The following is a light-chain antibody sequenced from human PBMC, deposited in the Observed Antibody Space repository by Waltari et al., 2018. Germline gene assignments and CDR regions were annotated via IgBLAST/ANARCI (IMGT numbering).Light chain of an antibody. CDR1: QGISSW. CDR3: QQYNSAPRT. Sequence: DIQMTQSPSSLSASAGDRVTITCRVSQGISSWLAWYQQKAGKAPKLLIYKASSLQSGVPSRFSGSGSGTDFTLIISSLQPEDFATYYCQQYNSAPRTFGQGTKVEIK. J-gene: IGKJ1*01. V-gene: IGKV1-12*01. CDR2: KAS.